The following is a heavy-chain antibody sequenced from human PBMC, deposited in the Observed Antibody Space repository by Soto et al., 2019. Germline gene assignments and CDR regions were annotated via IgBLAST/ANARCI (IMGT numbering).Heavy chain of an antibody. D-gene: IGHD1-26*01. CDR3: ARIGFRSSGSSFWFDP. CDR2: FRPHNNYA. Sequence: GVPVKGSCKSSGYNYNSYVISWQRQAHEQGLEWMGCFRPHNNYANYAQNFQGRVSMTTDASTNTAFMELRSLRSDDTAIYYCARIGFRSSGSSFWFDPWAPGPPVTVSS. J-gene: IGHJ5*02. CDR1: GYNYNSYV. V-gene: IGHV1-18*01.